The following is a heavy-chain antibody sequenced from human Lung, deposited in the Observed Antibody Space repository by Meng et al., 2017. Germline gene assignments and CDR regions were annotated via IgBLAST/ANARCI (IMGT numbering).Heavy chain of an antibody. Sequence: GGSLRLSCAASGFTFSSYAMSWVRQAPGKGLEWVSVISGSGGSTYYADSVKGRFTISRDNSKNRLYLQMNYLRAEDTAVYYCAAHDSSGYYYVYWGQGTLVTV. D-gene: IGHD3-22*01. J-gene: IGHJ4*02. CDR2: ISGSGGST. CDR1: GFTFSSYA. CDR3: AAHDSSGYYYVY. V-gene: IGHV3-23*01.